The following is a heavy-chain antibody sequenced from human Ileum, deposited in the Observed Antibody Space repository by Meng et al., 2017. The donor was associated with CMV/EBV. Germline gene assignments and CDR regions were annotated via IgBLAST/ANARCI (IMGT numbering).Heavy chain of an antibody. CDR2: FSYSGGRT. J-gene: IGHJ6*02. Sequence: GESLKISCVASGFTFSNYALGWVRRAPGKGLEWVSGFSYSGGRTYYADPVKGRFTISRDNSKSTLYLQMDSLRAEDTAIYYCVKGYGMDVWGQGTMVTGSS. V-gene: IGHV3-23*01. CDR1: GFTFSNYA. CDR3: VKGYGMDV.